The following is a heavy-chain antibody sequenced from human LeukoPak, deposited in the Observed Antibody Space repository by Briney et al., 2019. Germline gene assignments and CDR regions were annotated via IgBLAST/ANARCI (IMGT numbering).Heavy chain of an antibody. CDR1: GFTFSSYG. V-gene: IGHV3-30*02. J-gene: IGHJ4*02. CDR2: IRYDGSNK. Sequence: PGGSLRLSCAASGFTFSSYGMHWVRQAPGKGLEWVAFIRYDGSNKYYADSVKGRFTISRDNSKNTLYLQMNSLRAEDTAVYYCAKDTYYYDSSAYLGSDYWGQGTLVTVS. D-gene: IGHD3-22*01. CDR3: AKDTYYYDSSAYLGSDY.